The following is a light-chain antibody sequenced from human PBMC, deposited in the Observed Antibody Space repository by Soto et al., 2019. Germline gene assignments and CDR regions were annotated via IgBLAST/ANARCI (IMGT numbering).Light chain of an antibody. CDR3: QQGFSTPVT. CDR2: DAS. CDR1: QNIRRF. J-gene: IGKJ4*01. Sequence: DIQMTQSPSSLSASVGDRVVITCRASQNIRRFLSRFQMKPGETPQLLISDASSVQGGVPSRFSGSGSGTDFTLTITSLQPEDFATYYCQQGFSTPVTFGGGTNLEI. V-gene: IGKV1-39*01.